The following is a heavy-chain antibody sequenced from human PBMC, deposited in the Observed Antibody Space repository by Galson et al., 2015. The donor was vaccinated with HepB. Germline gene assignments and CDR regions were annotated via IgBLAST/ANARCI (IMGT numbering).Heavy chain of an antibody. CDR2: ISGSGGST. CDR1: GFTFSSYA. Sequence: SLRLSCAASGFTFSSYAMSWVRQAPGKGLEWVSAISGSGGSTYYADSVKGRFTISRDNSKNTLYLQMNSLRAEDTAVYYCAKDRGAHDYGDYGEFLVAFDIWGQGTMVTVSS. J-gene: IGHJ3*02. CDR3: AKDRGAHDYGDYGEFLVAFDI. V-gene: IGHV3-23*01. D-gene: IGHD4-17*01.